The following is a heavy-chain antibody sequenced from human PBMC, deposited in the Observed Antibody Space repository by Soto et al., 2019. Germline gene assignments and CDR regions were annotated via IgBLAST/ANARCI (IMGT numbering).Heavy chain of an antibody. CDR1: GFTFGDYA. Sequence: GGSLRLSCTASGFTFGDYAMSWFRQAPGKGLEWVGFIRSKAYGGTTEYAASVKGRFTISRDDSKSIAYLQMNSLKTEDTAVYYCTCPLVVAATSDVDPQQDYWGQGTLVTVSS. D-gene: IGHD2-15*01. CDR2: IRSKAYGGTT. CDR3: TCPLVVAATSDVDPQQDY. V-gene: IGHV3-49*03. J-gene: IGHJ4*02.